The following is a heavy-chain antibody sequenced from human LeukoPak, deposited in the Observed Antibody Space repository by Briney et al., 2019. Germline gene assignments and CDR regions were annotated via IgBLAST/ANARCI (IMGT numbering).Heavy chain of an antibody. D-gene: IGHD2-15*01. Sequence: SETLSLTCTVSGGSISSYYWSWLRQPPGKGLEWIGYIYYSGSTNYNPSLKSRVTISVDTSKNQFSLKLSSVTAADTAVYYCARDLASCSGGSCYRLANNWFDPWGQGTLVTVSS. J-gene: IGHJ5*02. CDR2: IYYSGST. V-gene: IGHV4-59*01. CDR3: ARDLASCSGGSCYRLANNWFDP. CDR1: GGSISSYY.